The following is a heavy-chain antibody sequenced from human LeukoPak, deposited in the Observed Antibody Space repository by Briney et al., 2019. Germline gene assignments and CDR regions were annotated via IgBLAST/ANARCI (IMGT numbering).Heavy chain of an antibody. CDR1: GFTFSSYA. CDR3: AKDLKYFDWLLYSPDAVDI. J-gene: IGHJ3*02. CDR2: ISGSGGST. Sequence: GGSLRLSCAASGFTFSSYAMSWVRQAPGKGLEWVSAISGSGGSTYYADSVKGRFTISRDNSKNTLYLQMNSLRAEDTAVYYCAKDLKYFDWLLYSPDAVDIWGQGTMVTVSS. V-gene: IGHV3-23*01. D-gene: IGHD3-9*01.